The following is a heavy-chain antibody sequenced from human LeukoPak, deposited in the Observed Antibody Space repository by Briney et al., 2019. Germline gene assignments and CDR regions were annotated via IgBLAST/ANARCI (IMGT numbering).Heavy chain of an antibody. CDR3: AREYSSSWYEYAFDM. D-gene: IGHD6-13*01. J-gene: IGHJ3*02. Sequence: GGSLRLSCTASGFTFSSYEMNWVRQAPGKGLEWVSYISTSGSTIYYADSVKGRFTISRDNAKKSLYLQMNSLRAEDTAVYYCAREYSSSWYEYAFDMWGQGTMVTVSS. V-gene: IGHV3-48*03. CDR1: GFTFSSYE. CDR2: ISTSGSTI.